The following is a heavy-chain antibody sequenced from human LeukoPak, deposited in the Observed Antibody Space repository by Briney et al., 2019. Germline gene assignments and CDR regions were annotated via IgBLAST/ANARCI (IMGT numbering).Heavy chain of an antibody. V-gene: IGHV3-23*01. J-gene: IGHJ4*02. D-gene: IGHD1-1*01. Sequence: GGSLRLSYAACGFCLGNIAILGVRQAPGKGLEWVSTVRSNGDTIYNADSVKGRFTISRDNSENTVYLEMKSLRVEDTAILHCAKGQELDDGVFESWGQGTLVTVSS. CDR3: AKGQELDDGVFES. CDR2: VRSNGDTI. CDR1: GFCLGNIA.